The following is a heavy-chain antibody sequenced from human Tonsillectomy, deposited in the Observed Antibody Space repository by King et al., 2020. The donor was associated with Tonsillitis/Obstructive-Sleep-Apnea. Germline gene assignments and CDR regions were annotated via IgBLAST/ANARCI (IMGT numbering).Heavy chain of an antibody. V-gene: IGHV4-34*01. Sequence: VQLQQWGAGLLKPSETLSLTCAVYGGSFSGYYWSWIRQPPGKGLEWIGEINHSGSTNYNPSLKSRVTISVDTSKNQFSLKLSSVTAADTAVYYCARGGFHIVVVPAAMEKNGMDVWGQGTTVTVSS. CDR3: ARGGFHIVVVPAAMEKNGMDV. CDR1: GGSFSGYY. D-gene: IGHD2-2*01. CDR2: INHSGST. J-gene: IGHJ6*02.